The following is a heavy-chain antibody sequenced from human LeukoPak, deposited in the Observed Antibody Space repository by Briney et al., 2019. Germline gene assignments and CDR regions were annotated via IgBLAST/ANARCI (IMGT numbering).Heavy chain of an antibody. CDR2: ISSSGSTI. V-gene: IGHV3-48*04. J-gene: IGHJ3*02. D-gene: IGHD3-22*01. Sequence: PGGSLRLSCAASGFTFSIYSMNWVRQAPGKGLEWVSYISSSGSTIYYADSVKGRFTISRDNAKNSLYLQLNSLRAEDTAVYFCARDSKWLLPADAFDIWGQGTLVTVSS. CDR3: ARDSKWLLPADAFDI. CDR1: GFTFSIYS.